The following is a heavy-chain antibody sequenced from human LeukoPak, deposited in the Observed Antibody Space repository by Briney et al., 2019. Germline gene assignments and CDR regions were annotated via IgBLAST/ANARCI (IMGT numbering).Heavy chain of an antibody. CDR2: IRSKANNYAT. CDR1: GFTLSDYT. CDR3: SAGPSGWTEFFQH. Sequence: GESLKISCAAPGFTLSDYTMHWVRQASGKGLEWVARIRSKANNYATEYGPSVKGRFTISRDDAKNTAYLQMNSLKTEDTAIYYCSAGPSGWTEFFQHWGQGTLVTVSS. V-gene: IGHV3-73*01. J-gene: IGHJ1*01. D-gene: IGHD6-19*01.